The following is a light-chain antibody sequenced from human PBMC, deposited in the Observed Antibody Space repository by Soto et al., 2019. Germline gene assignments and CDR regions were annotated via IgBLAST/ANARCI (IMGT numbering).Light chain of an antibody. V-gene: IGKV1-5*03. CDR1: QSISSW. Sequence: DIQMTQSPSTLSASVGDRVTITCRASQSISSWSAWYQQKPGKAPKLLIYKASTLESGVPLRFSGSGSGTEFTLTISSLQPDDFATYYCQQYDNYSRTFGQGTKV. CDR3: QQYDNYSRT. J-gene: IGKJ1*01. CDR2: KAS.